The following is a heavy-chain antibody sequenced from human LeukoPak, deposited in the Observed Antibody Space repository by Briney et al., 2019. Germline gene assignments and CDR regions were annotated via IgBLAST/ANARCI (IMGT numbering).Heavy chain of an antibody. Sequence: ASVKVSCKASGYTFTSYYMHWVRQAPGQGLEWMGIINPSGGNTSYAQKFQGRVTMTRDTSTSTVYMELSSLRSEDTAVYYCAREGNYYDSSGYVDYWGQGTLVTVSS. CDR2: INPSGGNT. J-gene: IGHJ4*02. CDR3: AREGNYYDSSGYVDY. V-gene: IGHV1-46*01. D-gene: IGHD3-22*01. CDR1: GYTFTSYY.